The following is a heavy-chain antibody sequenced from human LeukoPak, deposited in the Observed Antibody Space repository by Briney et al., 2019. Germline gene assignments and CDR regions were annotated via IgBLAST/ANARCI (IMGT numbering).Heavy chain of an antibody. CDR2: IYTSGST. CDR1: GGSISSYY. D-gene: IGHD1-26*01. Sequence: SETLSLTCTVSGGSISSYYWSWIWQPAGKGLEWIGRIYTSGSTNYNPSLKSRVTMSVDTSKNQFSLKLSSVTAADTAVYYCARGGGSYYTEYFQHWGQGTLVTVSS. J-gene: IGHJ1*01. V-gene: IGHV4-4*07. CDR3: ARGGGSYYTEYFQH.